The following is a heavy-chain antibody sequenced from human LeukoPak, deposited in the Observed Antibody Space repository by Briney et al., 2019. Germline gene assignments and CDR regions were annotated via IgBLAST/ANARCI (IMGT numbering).Heavy chain of an antibody. Sequence: ASVKVSCKASGYTFTSYGISWVRQAPGQGLAWMGWISAYNGNTNYAQKLQGRVTMTTDTSTSTAYMELRSPRSDDTAVYYCARDLFAAPAFDYWGQGTLVTVSS. V-gene: IGHV1-18*01. J-gene: IGHJ4*02. CDR2: ISAYNGNT. CDR1: GYTFTSYG. D-gene: IGHD2-21*01. CDR3: ARDLFAAPAFDY.